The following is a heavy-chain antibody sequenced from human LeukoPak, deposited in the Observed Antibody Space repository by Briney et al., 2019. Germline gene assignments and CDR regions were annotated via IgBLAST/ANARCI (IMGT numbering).Heavy chain of an antibody. CDR3: ARPNITYYYDSSGYDGFDV. CDR2: IYPNDSDT. V-gene: IGHV5-51*01. J-gene: IGHJ3*01. Sequence: GESLKISCKGSGYNFTLYWIAWVRQMPGKGLEWMGIIYPNDSDTRYGPSFQGHVSISADKSINTAYLKWSSLKASDTAMYFCARPNITYYYDSSGYDGFDVWGQGTMVTVSS. D-gene: IGHD3-22*01. CDR1: GYNFTLYW.